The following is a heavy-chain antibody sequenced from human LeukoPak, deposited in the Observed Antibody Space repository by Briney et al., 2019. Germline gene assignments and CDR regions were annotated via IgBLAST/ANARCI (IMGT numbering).Heavy chain of an antibody. D-gene: IGHD1-26*01. CDR3: ARHEYSRSYYGLSWFDP. CDR2: IYYSGST. J-gene: IGHJ5*02. Sequence: PSETLSLTCTVSGGSISSSGYYWGWIRQPPGKELEWIASIYYSGSTYYNPSLKSRVTISVDTSKNQLSLKLSSLTAADTAVYYCARHEYSRSYYGLSWFDPWGQGTLVTVSS. V-gene: IGHV4-39*01. CDR1: GGSISSSGYY.